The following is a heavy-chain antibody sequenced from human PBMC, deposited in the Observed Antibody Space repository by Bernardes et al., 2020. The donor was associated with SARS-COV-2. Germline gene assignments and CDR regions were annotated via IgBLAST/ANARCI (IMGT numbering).Heavy chain of an antibody. Sequence: GGSLRLSCAASGFTFSSYEMNWVRQAPGKGLEWVSFISSSGITIFYADSVKGRFTISRDNAKNSLYLQMNSLRAEDTAVYYCAREERSITLFGVVITQAFDYWGQGTLVTVSS. CDR1: GFTFSSYE. CDR2: ISSSGITI. V-gene: IGHV3-48*03. J-gene: IGHJ4*02. CDR3: AREERSITLFGVVITQAFDY. D-gene: IGHD3-3*01.